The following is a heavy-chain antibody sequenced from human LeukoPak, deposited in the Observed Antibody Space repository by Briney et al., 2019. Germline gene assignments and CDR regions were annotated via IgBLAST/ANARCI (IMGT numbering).Heavy chain of an antibody. CDR2: IYYSGST. D-gene: IGHD5-12*01. CDR3: VGEGYRGLENGYGMDV. Sequence: PSGTLSLTCTVSGGSISSYYWSWIRQPPGKGLEWIGYIYYSGSTKYNPSPKSRGTIFLDTHEKQCSLKQSSVTAADTAVYDCVGEGYRGLENGYGMDVWGQATTVTVSS. J-gene: IGHJ6*02. V-gene: IGHV4-59*01. CDR1: GGSISSYY.